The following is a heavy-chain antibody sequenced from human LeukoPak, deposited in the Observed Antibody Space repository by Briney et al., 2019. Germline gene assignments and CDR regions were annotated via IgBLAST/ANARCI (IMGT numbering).Heavy chain of an antibody. CDR2: IYPGDSDT. CDR1: GYSFTSYW. CDR3: ARLAYSGSYSVNYYYYGMDV. J-gene: IGHJ6*02. V-gene: IGHV5-51*01. D-gene: IGHD1-26*01. Sequence: GESLKISCKGSGYSFTSYWIGWVRQMPGKGLEWMGIIYPGDSDTRYSPSFQGQVTISADKSISTAYLQWSSLKASDTAMYYCARLAYSGSYSVNYYYYGMDVWGQGTTVTVSS.